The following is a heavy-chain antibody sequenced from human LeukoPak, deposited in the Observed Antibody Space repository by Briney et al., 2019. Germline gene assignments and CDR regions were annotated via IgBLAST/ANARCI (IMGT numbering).Heavy chain of an antibody. CDR2: IGGGGDTST. Sequence: TGGSLRLSCATSGFTFSSYSMSWVRQAPGKGLEWVSVIGGGGDTSTYYADSVRGRFTISRDNSKNTLYLHMNSLRAEDTAVYYCATRGIAAAWGQGTLVTVSS. V-gene: IGHV3-23*01. CDR1: GFTFSSYS. D-gene: IGHD6-13*01. CDR3: ATRGIAAA. J-gene: IGHJ5*02.